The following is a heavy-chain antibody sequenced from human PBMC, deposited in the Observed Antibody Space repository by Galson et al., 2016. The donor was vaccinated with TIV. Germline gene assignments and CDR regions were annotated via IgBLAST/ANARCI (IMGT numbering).Heavy chain of an antibody. CDR1: GDTFASYA. V-gene: IGHV1-69*13. CDR3: ARVLRTGSNPGVN. D-gene: IGHD1-1*01. Sequence: SVKVSCKASGDTFASYAFSWVRQAPGHGLEVMGRIIPILGSSDYAQRFQGSVTITAAASTSTVYMELRSLRSEDTAMYYCARVLRTGSNPGVNWGQGTLCTVSA. J-gene: IGHJ4*02. CDR2: IIPILGSS.